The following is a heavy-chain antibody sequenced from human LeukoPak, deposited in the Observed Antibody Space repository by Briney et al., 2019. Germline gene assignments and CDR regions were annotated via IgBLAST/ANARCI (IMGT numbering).Heavy chain of an antibody. Sequence: ASVKVSCKVSGYTLTELSMHWVRQAPGKGLEWTGGFDPEDGETIYAQKFQGRVTMTEDTSTDTAYMELSSLRSDDTAVYYCASDSNYGSDFWGQGTLVTVSS. V-gene: IGHV1-24*01. CDR1: GYTLTELS. D-gene: IGHD3-10*01. J-gene: IGHJ4*02. CDR2: FDPEDGET. CDR3: ASDSNYGSDF.